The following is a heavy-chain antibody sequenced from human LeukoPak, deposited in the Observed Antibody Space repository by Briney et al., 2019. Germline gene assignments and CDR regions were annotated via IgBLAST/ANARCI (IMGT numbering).Heavy chain of an antibody. Sequence: GGSLRLSCAASGFTFSNAWMSWVRQAPGKGLEWVANIKQDGSEKYYVDSVKGRFTISRDNAKNSLYLQMNSLRAEDTAVYYCARVRWGGLYYFDYWGQGTLVTVSS. D-gene: IGHD3-16*01. V-gene: IGHV3-7*01. CDR3: ARVRWGGLYYFDY. J-gene: IGHJ4*02. CDR2: IKQDGSEK. CDR1: GFTFSNAW.